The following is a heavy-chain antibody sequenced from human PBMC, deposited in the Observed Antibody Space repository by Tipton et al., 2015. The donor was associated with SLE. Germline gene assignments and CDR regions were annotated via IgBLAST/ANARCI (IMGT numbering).Heavy chain of an antibody. J-gene: IGHJ4*02. CDR1: GYPFSDYY. V-gene: IGHV1-18*04. CDR3: ARESLTILGVVHHYYFDY. D-gene: IGHD3-3*01. Sequence: QSGPEVKKPGTTVKITCRVSGYPFSDYYIHWVRQAPGKGLEWMGWISGYIDNTKYAQKFQGRVTMTTDTSSSTAYMELRSLTSDDTAVYYCARESLTILGVVHHYYFDYWGQGTLVTVSS. CDR2: ISGYIDNT.